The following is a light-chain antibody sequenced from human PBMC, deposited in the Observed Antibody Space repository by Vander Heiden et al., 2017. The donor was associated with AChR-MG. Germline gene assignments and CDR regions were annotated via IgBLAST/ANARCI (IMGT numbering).Light chain of an antibody. CDR1: QGISSY. J-gene: IGKJ1*01. Sequence: AIQMTQSPSSFSASTGDRVTITCRASQGISSYLAWYQQKPGKAPKLLIYAASTLQSGVPSRFSGSGSGTDFTLTISCLQSEDFATYYCQQDDSYPWTFGQGTKVEIK. CDR2: AAS. V-gene: IGKV1-8*01. CDR3: QQDDSYPWT.